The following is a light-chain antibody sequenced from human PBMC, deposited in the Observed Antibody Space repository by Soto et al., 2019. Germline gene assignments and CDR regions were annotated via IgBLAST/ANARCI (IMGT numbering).Light chain of an antibody. CDR1: QTISSW. J-gene: IGKJ1*01. V-gene: IGKV1-5*03. CDR2: KAS. Sequence: DIQMTQSPSTLSGSVGDRVTITCWASQTISSWLAWYQQKPGKAPKLLNYKASTLKSGDPSSLSGSGSGTEFTLTISRLQPDDFATYYCQHYNRYSEVFGQGTKVEL. CDR3: QHYNRYSEV.